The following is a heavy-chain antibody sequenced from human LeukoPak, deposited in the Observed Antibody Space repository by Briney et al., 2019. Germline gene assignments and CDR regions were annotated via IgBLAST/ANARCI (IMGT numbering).Heavy chain of an antibody. CDR2: IDKNGNEI. CDR1: GLSISNFW. D-gene: IGHD1-1*01. CDR3: VTDGDKWNDFEY. J-gene: IGHJ4*02. V-gene: IGHV3-7*01. Sequence: GSLRLSCAASGLSISNFWMHWVRQAPGKGLEWVAIIDKNGNEIKYVDSVKGRFTLSRDNAKNSVYLQMNSLRTEDTALYYCVTDGDKWNDFEYWGQGTLVTVSS.